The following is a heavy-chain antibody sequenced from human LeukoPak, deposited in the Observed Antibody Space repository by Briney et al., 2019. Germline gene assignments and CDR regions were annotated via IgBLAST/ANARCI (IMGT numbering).Heavy chain of an antibody. D-gene: IGHD4-11*01. Sequence: PGGSLRLSCAGSGFSFSSYGMHWVRQAPGKGLEWMAFIRSDGSNKYYADSVKGRFTISRDNSKNTLYLQMNSLRAEDTAVYYCVRLYDDYTNGHFDSWGQGTLVTVSS. V-gene: IGHV3-30*02. CDR1: GFSFSSYG. CDR2: IRSDGSNK. CDR3: VRLYDDYTNGHFDS. J-gene: IGHJ4*02.